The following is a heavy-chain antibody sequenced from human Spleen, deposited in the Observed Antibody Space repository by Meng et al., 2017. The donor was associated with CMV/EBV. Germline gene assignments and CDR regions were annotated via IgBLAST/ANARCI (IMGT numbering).Heavy chain of an antibody. CDR3: ARGRWGAPYFDY. D-gene: IGHD1-26*01. Sequence: GESLKISCAASGLTFDDYTFHWVRQAPGKGLEWVSLITWDGGTYYADSVKGRFTISRDNAKNSLYLQMNSLRAEETAVYYCARGRWGAPYFDYWGQGTLVTVSS. J-gene: IGHJ4*02. CDR1: GLTFDDYT. V-gene: IGHV3-43*01. CDR2: ITWDGGT.